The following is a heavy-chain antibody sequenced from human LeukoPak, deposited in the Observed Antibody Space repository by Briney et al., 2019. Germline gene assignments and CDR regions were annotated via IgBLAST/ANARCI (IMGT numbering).Heavy chain of an antibody. CDR3: ARNVLSPVLSLDY. CDR2: IYPGDSDT. J-gene: IGHJ4*02. D-gene: IGHD2-8*01. Sequence: GESLKLSCKGSGYSFTSYWIGWVRQMPGKGLEWMGLIYPGDSDTRYSPSFQGQVTISADKSISTAYLQWSSLKASDTAMYYCARNVLSPVLSLDYWGQGTLVTVSS. V-gene: IGHV5-51*01. CDR1: GYSFTSYW.